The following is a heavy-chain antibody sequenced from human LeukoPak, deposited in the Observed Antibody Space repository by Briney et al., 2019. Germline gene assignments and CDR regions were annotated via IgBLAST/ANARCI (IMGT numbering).Heavy chain of an antibody. V-gene: IGHV4-30-2*01. Sequence: SETLSLTCTVSGDSISSGGYSWSWIRQPPGKGLEWIGYIYHIGYISQSGNIYQNPSLKSRVTISLDTSRNQFSLKLSSVTAADTAVYYGARSPLAFYDSSGYPRVWFDPWGQGTLVTVSS. CDR3: ARSPLAFYDSSGYPRVWFDP. CDR1: GDSISSGGYS. J-gene: IGHJ5*02. CDR2: ISQSGNI. D-gene: IGHD3-22*01.